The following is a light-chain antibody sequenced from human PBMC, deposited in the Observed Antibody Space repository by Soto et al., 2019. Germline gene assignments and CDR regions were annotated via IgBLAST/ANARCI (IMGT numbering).Light chain of an antibody. V-gene: IGLV2-14*03. CDR1: NSDIGGYAS. J-gene: IGLJ3*02. CDR2: DDS. Sequence: QSVLTQPASASGSPGQTIIISCTGSNSDIGGYASVSWYQQHPGRAPELILFDDSHRPQQVPVPFSVSKSGNTASLTISGHPTEDEAESDCSSYSTGNTQVLFGGGTKLTVL. CDR3: SSYSTGNTQVL.